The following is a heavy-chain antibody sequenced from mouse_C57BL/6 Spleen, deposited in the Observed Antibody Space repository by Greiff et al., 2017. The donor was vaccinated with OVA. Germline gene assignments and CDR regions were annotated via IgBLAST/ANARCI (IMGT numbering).Heavy chain of an antibody. V-gene: IGHV1-82*01. CDR2: IYPGDGDT. D-gene: IGHD2-4*01. Sequence: VQLQESGPELVKPGASVKISCKASGYAFSSSWMNWVKQRPGKGLEWIGRIYPGDGDTNYNGKFKGKATLTADKSSSTAYMQLSSLTSEDSAVYFCARSYYDYDTWCAYWGQGTLVTVSA. J-gene: IGHJ3*01. CDR3: ARSYYDYDTWCAY. CDR1: GYAFSSSW.